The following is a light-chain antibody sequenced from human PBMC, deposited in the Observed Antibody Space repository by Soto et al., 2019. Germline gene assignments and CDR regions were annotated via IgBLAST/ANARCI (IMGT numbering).Light chain of an antibody. CDR2: DAS. J-gene: IGKJ1*01. V-gene: IGKV1-5*01. Sequence: DIQMTQSPSSLSASVGDRVTITLRASQSISSWLAWYQQKPGKAPKLLIYDASSLESGVPSRFSGSGSGTEFTLTISSLQTDDFASYYCQQYDSYSWTFGQGTKVDIK. CDR3: QQYDSYSWT. CDR1: QSISSW.